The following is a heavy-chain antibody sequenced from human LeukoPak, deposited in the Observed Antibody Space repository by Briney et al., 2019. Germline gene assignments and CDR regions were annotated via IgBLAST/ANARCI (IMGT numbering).Heavy chain of an antibody. V-gene: IGHV3-53*01. J-gene: IGHJ3*02. CDR1: GFTVSSNY. Sequence: GGSLRLSCAASGFTVSSNYMSWVRQAPGKGLERVSVIYSGGSTYYADSVKGRFTISRDNSKNTLYLQMNSLRAEDTAVYYCARDSAGYSSSWYAAFDIWGQGTMVTVSS. D-gene: IGHD6-13*01. CDR2: IYSGGST. CDR3: ARDSAGYSSSWYAAFDI.